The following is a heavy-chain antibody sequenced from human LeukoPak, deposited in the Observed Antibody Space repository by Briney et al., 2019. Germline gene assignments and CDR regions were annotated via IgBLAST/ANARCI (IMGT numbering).Heavy chain of an antibody. CDR2: IYYSGST. D-gene: IGHD3-10*01. Sequence: SETLSLTCTVSGGSISSYYWSWIRQPPGKGLEWIGYIYYSGSTNYNPSLKSRVTISVDTSKNQFSLKLSSVTAADTAVYYCARTRGAVPFDIWGQGTMVTVSS. CDR1: GGSISSYY. CDR3: ARTRGAVPFDI. V-gene: IGHV4-59*01. J-gene: IGHJ3*02.